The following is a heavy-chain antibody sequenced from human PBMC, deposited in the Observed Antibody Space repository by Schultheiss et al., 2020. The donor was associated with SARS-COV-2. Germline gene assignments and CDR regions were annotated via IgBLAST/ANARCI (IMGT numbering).Heavy chain of an antibody. J-gene: IGHJ4*02. CDR2: ISGSGGST. CDR3: AREEGYSSGWYGSFDY. CDR1: GFTVSSNY. V-gene: IGHV3-23*01. D-gene: IGHD6-19*01. Sequence: GGSLRLSCAASGFTVSSNYMSWVRQAPGKGLEWVSAISGSGGSTYYADSVKGRFTISRDNSKNTLYLQMNSLRAEDTAVYYCAREEGYSSGWYGSFDYWGQGTLVTVSS.